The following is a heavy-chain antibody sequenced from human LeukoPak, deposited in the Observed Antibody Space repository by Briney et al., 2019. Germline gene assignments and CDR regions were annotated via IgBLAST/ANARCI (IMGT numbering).Heavy chain of an antibody. Sequence: ASVKVSCKASGYTFTGHYMHWVRQAPGQGLEWMGWINPNSGVTNYAQKFQGRVTMTRDTSISTAYMELSSLRSDVTAVYYCAKPYYYDSSGYPRDGGQGTLVTVSS. V-gene: IGHV1-2*02. J-gene: IGHJ4*02. CDR1: GYTFTGHY. CDR3: AKPYYYDSSGYPRD. D-gene: IGHD3-22*01. CDR2: INPNSGVT.